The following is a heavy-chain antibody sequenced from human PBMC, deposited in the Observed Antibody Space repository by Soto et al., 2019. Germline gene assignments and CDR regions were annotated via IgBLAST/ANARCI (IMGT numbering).Heavy chain of an antibody. CDR1: GFTFSDFY. J-gene: IGHJ4*02. D-gene: IGHD5-12*01. Sequence: PGGSLRLSCAASGFTFSDFYTSWIRQAPGKGLEWVSYISSSGSTIYYADSVKGRFTISRDNAKNSLYLQMNSLRAEDTAVYYFAIDRPGEDGYQSCALDYWGQGTLVTVSS. V-gene: IGHV3-11*01. CDR3: AIDRPGEDGYQSCALDY. CDR2: ISSSGSTI.